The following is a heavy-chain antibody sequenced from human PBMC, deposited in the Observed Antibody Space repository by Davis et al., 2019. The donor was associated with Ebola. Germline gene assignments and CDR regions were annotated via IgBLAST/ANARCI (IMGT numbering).Heavy chain of an antibody. D-gene: IGHD5-12*01. V-gene: IGHV3-73*01. CDR1: GFTFSGSA. Sequence: PGGSLRLSCAASGFTFSGSAIHWVRQASGKGLEWLGRVRSKANNYATTYAASLKGRFPISRDESRNMTYLQMNNLKIDDTAVYYCTRVAVAWFDSWGQGTLVTVSS. CDR2: VRSKANNYAT. CDR3: TRVAVAWFDS. J-gene: IGHJ5*01.